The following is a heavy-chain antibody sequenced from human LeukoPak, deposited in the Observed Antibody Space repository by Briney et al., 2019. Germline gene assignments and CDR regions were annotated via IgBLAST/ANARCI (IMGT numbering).Heavy chain of an antibody. D-gene: IGHD3-10*01. Sequence: GGSLRLSCAASGFTFSSYGMHWVRQAPGKGLEWVAFIRYDGSNKYYADSVKGRFTISRDNSKNTLYLQMNSLRAEDTAVYYCARDRVDYYGSGSADYWGQGTLVTVSS. V-gene: IGHV3-30*02. J-gene: IGHJ4*02. CDR3: ARDRVDYYGSGSADY. CDR1: GFTFSSYG. CDR2: IRYDGSNK.